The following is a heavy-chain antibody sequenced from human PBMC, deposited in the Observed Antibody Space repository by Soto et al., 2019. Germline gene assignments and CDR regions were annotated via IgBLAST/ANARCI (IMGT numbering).Heavy chain of an antibody. Sequence: TLSLTCAVNGGSLSGYYWSWIRQSPGKGLEWIGEINHRGSSDYNPSLKSRVTISIDASKNHVTLELTSVTAADTAVYYCARSDNRNSLYGVDVWGQGTAVTVSS. D-gene: IGHD1-7*01. J-gene: IGHJ6*02. CDR3: ARSDNRNSLYGVDV. CDR2: INHRGSS. CDR1: GGSLSGYY. V-gene: IGHV4-34*01.